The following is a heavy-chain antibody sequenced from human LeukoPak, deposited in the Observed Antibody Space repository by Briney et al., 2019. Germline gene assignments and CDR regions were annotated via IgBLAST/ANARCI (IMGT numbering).Heavy chain of an antibody. V-gene: IGHV3-23*01. CDR1: GFTFSSYA. CDR2: ISGSGGST. CDR3: AKSRGSGLFDY. Sequence: GGSLRLSCAASGFTFSSYAMTWVRQAPGKGLEWVSGISGSGGSTYYADSVKGRFTISRDNPKNTLYVQMNSLRADDTAVYYCAKSRGSGLFDYWGQGTLVTVAS. J-gene: IGHJ4*02. D-gene: IGHD3-10*01.